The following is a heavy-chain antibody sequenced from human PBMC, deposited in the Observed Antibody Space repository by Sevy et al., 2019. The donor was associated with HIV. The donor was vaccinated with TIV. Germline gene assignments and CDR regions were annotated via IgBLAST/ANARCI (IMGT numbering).Heavy chain of an antibody. CDR3: ARVPPLELSDYYFDY. V-gene: IGHV4-4*07. Sequence: SETLSLTCTVSGGSISSYYWSWIRQPAGKGLEWIGRIYTSGNTNYNPSLKSRVPMSVDTSKNQFSLKLSSVTAADTAVYYCARVPPLELSDYYFDYWGQGTLVTVSS. CDR1: GGSISSYY. J-gene: IGHJ4*02. D-gene: IGHD1-7*01. CDR2: IYTSGNT.